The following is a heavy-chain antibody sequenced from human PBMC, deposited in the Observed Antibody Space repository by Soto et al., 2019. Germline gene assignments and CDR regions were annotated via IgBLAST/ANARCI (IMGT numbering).Heavy chain of an antibody. Sequence: SETLSLTCAVSGGSISSGGYSWSWIRQPPGKGLEWIGYIYHSGSTYYNPSLKSRVTISVDRSKNQFSLKLSSVTAADTAVYYSARDSWGGMDVWGQGTTVTVSS. V-gene: IGHV4-30-2*01. CDR3: ARDSWGGMDV. J-gene: IGHJ6*02. CDR1: GGSISSGGYS. CDR2: IYHSGST. D-gene: IGHD1-26*01.